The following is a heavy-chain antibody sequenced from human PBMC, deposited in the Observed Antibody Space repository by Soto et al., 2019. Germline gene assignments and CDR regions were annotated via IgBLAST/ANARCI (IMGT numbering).Heavy chain of an antibody. D-gene: IGHD1-26*01. CDR3: TAVGPSHEGDFQH. Sequence: GGSLRLSCAASGFTFSSYGMHWVRQAPGKGLEWVAVISYDGSNKYYADSVKGRFTISRDNSKNTLYLQMNSLRAEDTAVYYCTAVGPSHEGDFQHWGQGTLVTVSS. V-gene: IGHV3-30*03. CDR1: GFTFSSYG. J-gene: IGHJ1*01. CDR2: ISYDGSNK.